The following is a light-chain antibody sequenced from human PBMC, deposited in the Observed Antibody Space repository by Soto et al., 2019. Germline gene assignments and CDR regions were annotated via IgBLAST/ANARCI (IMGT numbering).Light chain of an antibody. J-gene: IGKJ1*01. V-gene: IGKV1-5*01. CDR2: DAT. Sequence: DIQMTQSPSTLSASVRDRVTITCRASQSIDRWLVWYQQKPGKAPKVLIWDATTLHRGVPSRFSGSRSVTEFTLTIRSLQPDDFATYDCQQYNGYSTWTFGNGTKVDIK. CDR1: QSIDRW. CDR3: QQYNGYSTWT.